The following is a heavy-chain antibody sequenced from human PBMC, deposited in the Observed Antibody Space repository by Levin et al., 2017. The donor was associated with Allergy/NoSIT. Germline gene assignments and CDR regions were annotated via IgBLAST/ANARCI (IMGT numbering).Heavy chain of an antibody. CDR2: IYYSGST. Sequence: KSSETLSLTCTVSGGSISSSSYYWGWIRQPPGKGLEWIGSIYYSGSTYYNPSLKSRVTISVDTSKNQFSLKLSSVTAADTAVYYCARRYSSSWDFDYWGQGTLVTVSS. V-gene: IGHV4-39*01. J-gene: IGHJ4*02. D-gene: IGHD6-13*01. CDR1: GGSISSSSYY. CDR3: ARRYSSSWDFDY.